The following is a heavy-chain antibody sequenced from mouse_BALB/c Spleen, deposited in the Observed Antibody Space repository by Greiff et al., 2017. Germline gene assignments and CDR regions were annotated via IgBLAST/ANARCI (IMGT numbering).Heavy chain of an antibody. CDR1: GYSITSDYA. CDR2: ISYSGST. V-gene: IGHV3-2*02. Sequence: EVQLQQSGPGLVKPSQSLSLTCTVTGYSITSDYAWNWIRQFPGNKLEWMGYISYSGSTSYNPSLKSRISITRDTSKNQFFLQLNSVTTEDTATYYCARSDYYYGFDYWGQGTTLTVSS. D-gene: IGHD1-1*01. CDR3: ARSDYYYGFDY. J-gene: IGHJ2*01.